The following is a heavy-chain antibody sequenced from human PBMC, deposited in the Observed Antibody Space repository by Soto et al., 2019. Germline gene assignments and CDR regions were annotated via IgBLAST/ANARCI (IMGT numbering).Heavy chain of an antibody. CDR2: ISRDGSVR. D-gene: IGHD2-21*01. Sequence: QVQLVESGGGVVQPGRSLRLSCAASGFTVSNYGIHWVRQAPGNGLEWVAVISRDGSVRYYADSVKGRFTISRDNSKNTLYLQVNNLRPEDTAVYYCAKEYCGGHCSSDYFDYWGQGTLVTVSS. V-gene: IGHV3-30*18. CDR1: GFTVSNYG. CDR3: AKEYCGGHCSSDYFDY. J-gene: IGHJ4*02.